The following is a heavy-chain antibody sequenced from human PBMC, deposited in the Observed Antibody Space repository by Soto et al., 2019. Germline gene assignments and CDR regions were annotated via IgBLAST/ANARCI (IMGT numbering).Heavy chain of an antibody. J-gene: IGHJ5*02. CDR3: ARETYYGSGSYYRVGWFDP. CDR2: IYYSGST. Sequence: SETLSLTCTVSGGSLSSYYWSWIRQPPGKGLEWIGYIYYSGSTNYNPSLKSRVTISVDTSKNQFSLKLSSVTAADTAVYYCARETYYGSGSYYRVGWFDPWGQGTLVTVSS. V-gene: IGHV4-59*01. CDR1: GGSLSSYY. D-gene: IGHD3-10*01.